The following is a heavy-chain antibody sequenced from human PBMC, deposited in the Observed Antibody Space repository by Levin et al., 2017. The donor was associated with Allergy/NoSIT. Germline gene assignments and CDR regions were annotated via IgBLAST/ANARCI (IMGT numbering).Heavy chain of an antibody. CDR1: GFTFSNAW. D-gene: IGHD2-2*03. J-gene: IGHJ4*02. V-gene: IGHV3-15*01. Sequence: PGGSLRLSCAASGFTFSNAWMSWVRQAPGKGLEWVGRIKSKTDGGTTDYAAPVKGRFTISRDDSKNTLYLQMNSLKTEDTAVYYCTTDFGLDAYFDYWGQGTLVTVSS. CDR2: IKSKTDGGTT. CDR3: TTDFGLDAYFDY.